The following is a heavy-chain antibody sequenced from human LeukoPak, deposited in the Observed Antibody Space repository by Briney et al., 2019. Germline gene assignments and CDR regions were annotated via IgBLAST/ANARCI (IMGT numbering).Heavy chain of an antibody. V-gene: IGHV3-9*01. CDR1: GFTFDDYA. D-gene: IGHD3-22*01. J-gene: IGHJ4*02. CDR2: ISWNSGSI. Sequence: GRSLRLFCAASGFTFDDYAMHWVRQAPGKGLEWVSGISWNSGSIGYADSVKGRFTISRDNAKTSLYLQMNSLRAEDTALYYCAKDRMESGYYNGFDYWGQGTLVTVSS. CDR3: AKDRMESGYYNGFDY.